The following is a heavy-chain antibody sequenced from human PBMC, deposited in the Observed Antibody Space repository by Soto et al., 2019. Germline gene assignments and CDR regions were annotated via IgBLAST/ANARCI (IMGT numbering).Heavy chain of an antibody. D-gene: IGHD1-26*01. CDR1: GGSFSGYY. J-gene: IGHJ6*04. V-gene: IGHV4-34*01. CDR3: ARGPGELYYYYGMDV. Sequence: PSETLSLTCAVYGGSFSGYYWSWIRQPPGKGLEWIGEINHSGSTNYNPSLKSRVTISVDTSKDQFSLKLSSVTAADTAVYYCARGPGELYYYYGMDVWGEGTTVTVSS. CDR2: INHSGST.